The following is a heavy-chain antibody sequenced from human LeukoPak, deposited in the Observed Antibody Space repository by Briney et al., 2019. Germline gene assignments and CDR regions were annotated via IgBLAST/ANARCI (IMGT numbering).Heavy chain of an antibody. D-gene: IGHD3/OR15-3a*01. Sequence: PGGSLGLSCAASGLTFANHAVSWVRKAPGKGLEWFSAEGSAGGTYYADSVKGRFTISRDYSENTLSLQMNSLRVDDTAVYYCASRTWTGPGYYAFDIWGQGTMVTVSS. CDR2: EGSAGGT. CDR1: GLTFANHA. V-gene: IGHV3-23*01. CDR3: ASRTWTGPGYYAFDI. J-gene: IGHJ3*02.